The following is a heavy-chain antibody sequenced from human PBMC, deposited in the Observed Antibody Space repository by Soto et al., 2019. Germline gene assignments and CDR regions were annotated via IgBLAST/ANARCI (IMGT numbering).Heavy chain of an antibody. CDR1: GGSFSSSA. D-gene: IGHD3-22*01. CDR3: ASPGQVYYDSSGYYY. Sequence: QVQLVQSGAEVKKPGSSVKVSCKASGGSFSSSAMSWVRQAPGQGLQWMGGILPVFGTANYAQKFEGRVTITADESTSTVYMELRSLRSEDTAVYYCASPGQVYYDSSGYYYWGQGTLVTVSS. J-gene: IGHJ4*02. V-gene: IGHV1-69*01. CDR2: ILPVFGTA.